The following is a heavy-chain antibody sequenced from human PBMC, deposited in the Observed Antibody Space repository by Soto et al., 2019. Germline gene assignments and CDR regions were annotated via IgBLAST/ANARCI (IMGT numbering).Heavy chain of an antibody. Sequence: GGSLRLSCAASGFTFSSYSMNWVRQAPGKGLEWVSYISSSSSTIYYADSVKGRFTISRDNAKNSLYLQMNSLRAEDTALYYCAKDSGGRIVPADAFDIWGQGTMVTVSS. CDR1: GFTFSSYS. CDR2: ISSSSSTI. V-gene: IGHV3-48*04. J-gene: IGHJ3*02. D-gene: IGHD2-2*01. CDR3: AKDSGGRIVPADAFDI.